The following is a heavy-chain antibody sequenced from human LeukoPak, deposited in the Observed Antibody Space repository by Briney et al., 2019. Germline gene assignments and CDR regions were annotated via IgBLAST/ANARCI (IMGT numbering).Heavy chain of an antibody. Sequence: GGSLRLSCAASGFTFSSFSMNWVRQAPGKGLEWVSSISVSSSSLYYADSVKGRFTISRDNAKNSLYLQMNSLRDEDTAIYYCVRDYVWGTSEPDYWGQGTLVTVSS. CDR2: ISVSSSSL. V-gene: IGHV3-21*01. J-gene: IGHJ4*02. D-gene: IGHD3-16*01. CDR1: GFTFSSFS. CDR3: VRDYVWGTSEPDY.